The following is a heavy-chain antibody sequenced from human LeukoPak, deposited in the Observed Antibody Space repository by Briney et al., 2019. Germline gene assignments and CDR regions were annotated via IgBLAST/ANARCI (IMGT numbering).Heavy chain of an antibody. Sequence: GGSLRLSCAASGFDFSTYEMNWVRQAPGEGLEWVAYISSSGSSSGSSIKYYADFVKGRFTISRDNAKNSLYLQMNSLRAEDTAVYYCASLVVVVAATNYYYGMDVWGQGTTVTVSS. CDR2: ISSSGSSSGSSIK. D-gene: IGHD2-15*01. CDR3: ASLVVVVAATNYYYGMDV. J-gene: IGHJ6*02. V-gene: IGHV3-48*03. CDR1: GFDFSTYE.